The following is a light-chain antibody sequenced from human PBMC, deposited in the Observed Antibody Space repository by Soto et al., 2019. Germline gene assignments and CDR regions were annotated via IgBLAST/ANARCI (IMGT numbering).Light chain of an antibody. CDR2: SSN. V-gene: IGLV1-44*01. CDR3: AVWYDSLNGPV. Sequence: QSVLTQPPSASGTPGQRVTISCSGSSSNIGSNAVNWYQQLPGPAPKLLIYSSNKRPSGVPDRFSGSKSGTSASLAISGLQSEDEADYYCAVWYDSLNGPVFGGGTKVTVL. CDR1: SSNIGSNA. J-gene: IGLJ2*01.